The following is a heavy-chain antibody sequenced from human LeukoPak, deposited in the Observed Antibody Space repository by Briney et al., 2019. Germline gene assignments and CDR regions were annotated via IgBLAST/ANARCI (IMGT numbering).Heavy chain of an antibody. CDR3: ARDSSGADY. V-gene: IGHV1-2*02. Sequence: ASVKVACKASGYTFTGYYMHWVRQAPGQGLEWMGWINPNSGGTNYAQKFQGRVTMTRDTSISTAYMELSSLRSDDTAVYYCARDSSGADYWGQGTVVTVSS. CDR2: INPNSGGT. D-gene: IGHD6-19*01. J-gene: IGHJ4*02. CDR1: GYTFTGYY.